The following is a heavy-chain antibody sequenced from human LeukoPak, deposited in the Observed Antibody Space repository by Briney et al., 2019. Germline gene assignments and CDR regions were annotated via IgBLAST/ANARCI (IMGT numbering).Heavy chain of an antibody. Sequence: SETLSLTCAVYGGSFSGYYWSWIRQPPGKGLEWIGEINHSGSTNYNPALKSRVTISVDTSKNQFSLKLSSVTAADTAVYYCATEIQNYYDSSGHWGQGTLVTVSS. D-gene: IGHD3-22*01. V-gene: IGHV4-34*01. J-gene: IGHJ4*02. CDR1: GGSFSGYY. CDR2: INHSGST. CDR3: ATEIQNYYDSSGH.